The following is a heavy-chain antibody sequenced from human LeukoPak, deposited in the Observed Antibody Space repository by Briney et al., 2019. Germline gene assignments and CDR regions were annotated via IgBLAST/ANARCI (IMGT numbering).Heavy chain of an antibody. J-gene: IGHJ5*02. Sequence: SETLSLTCAVYGWSFSGYYWSWIRQPPGKGLDGIGEINHSGITNYNPSLKSRVTISVDTSKNQFSLKLSSVTVADTAVYYCARNRYYYGSGNYGVPNWFDHWGQGTLVTVSS. CDR3: ARNRYYYGSGNYGVPNWFDH. D-gene: IGHD3-10*01. CDR2: INHSGIT. CDR1: GWSFSGYY. V-gene: IGHV4-34*01.